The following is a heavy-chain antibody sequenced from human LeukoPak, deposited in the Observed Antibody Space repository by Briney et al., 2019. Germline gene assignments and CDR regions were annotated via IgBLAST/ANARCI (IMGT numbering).Heavy chain of an antibody. CDR1: GFTFSSYA. CDR3: AKVPSSGWSWYWFDP. V-gene: IGHV3-23*01. J-gene: IGHJ5*02. CDR2: ISGSGGST. D-gene: IGHD6-19*01. Sequence: GGSLRLSCAASGFTFSSYAMSWVRQAPGKGLEWVSAISGSGGSTYYADSVKGRFTISRDNSKNPLYLQMNSLRAEDTAVYYCAKVPSSGWSWYWFDPWGQGTLVTVSS.